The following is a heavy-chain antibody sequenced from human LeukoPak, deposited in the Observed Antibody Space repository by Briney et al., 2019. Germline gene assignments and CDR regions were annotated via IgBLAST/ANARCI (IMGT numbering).Heavy chain of an antibody. V-gene: IGHV4-31*03. J-gene: IGHJ5*02. CDR2: IHHSGST. CDR3: ASYGSGSYRLDP. CDR1: GGSISSGNYY. Sequence: SETLSLTCTVSGGSISSGNYYWSWIRQHPGKGLEWIGYIHHSGSTYYNPSLKSRVIISVDTSKNQFSLKLNSVTAADTAVYYCASYGSGSYRLDPWGQGTLVTVSS. D-gene: IGHD3-10*01.